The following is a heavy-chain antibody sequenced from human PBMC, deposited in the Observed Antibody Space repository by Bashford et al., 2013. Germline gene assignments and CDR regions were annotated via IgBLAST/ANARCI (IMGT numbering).Heavy chain of an antibody. CDR2: ISWNSGSI. J-gene: IGHJ5*02. CDR1: GFTFSSYA. V-gene: IGHV3-9*01. CDR3: AKGRYYYDSSGYQRFDP. Sequence: SLRLSCAASGFTFSSYAMHWVRQAPGKGLEWVSGISWNSGSIGYADSVKGRFTISRDNAKNSLYLQMNSLRAEDTALYYCAKGRYYYDSSGYQRFDPWGQGTLVTVSS. D-gene: IGHD3-22*01.